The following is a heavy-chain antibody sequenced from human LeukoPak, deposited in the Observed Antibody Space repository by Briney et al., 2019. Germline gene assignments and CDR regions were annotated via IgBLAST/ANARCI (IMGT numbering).Heavy chain of an antibody. V-gene: IGHV1-69*04. D-gene: IGHD3-3*01. J-gene: IGHJ4*02. CDR2: IIPILGIA. CDR1: GGTFSSYT. Sequence: SVKVSCKASGGTFSSYTISWVRQAPGQGLEWMGRIIPILGIANYAQKFQGRVTITADKSTSTAYMELSSLRSDDTAMYYCARDRSNFWSDYTPYYFNYWGQGTLVTVSS. CDR3: ARDRSNFWSDYTPYYFNY.